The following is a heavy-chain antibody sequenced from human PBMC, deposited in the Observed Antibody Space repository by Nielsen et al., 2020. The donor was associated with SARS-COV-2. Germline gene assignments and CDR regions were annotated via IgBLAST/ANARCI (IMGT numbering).Heavy chain of an antibody. CDR1: GFTFSSYA. CDR3: AKDIRWGAMAFYYYYGMDV. V-gene: IGHV3-64*04. Sequence: GESLKISCSASGFTFSSYAMHWVRQAPGKGLEYVSAISSNGGSTYYADSVKGRFTISRDNSKNTLYLQMNSLRAEDTAVYYCAKDIRWGAMAFYYYYGMDVWGQGTTVTVSS. D-gene: IGHD3-16*01. CDR2: ISSNGGST. J-gene: IGHJ6*02.